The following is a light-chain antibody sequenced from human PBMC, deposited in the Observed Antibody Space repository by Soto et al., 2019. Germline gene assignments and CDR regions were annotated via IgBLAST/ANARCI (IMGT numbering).Light chain of an antibody. CDR3: QQYNSFPRLT. J-gene: IGKJ4*01. V-gene: IGKV1-16*02. CDR1: QVISNY. Sequence: DIQMTPSPSSLSASVGDRVTITCRASQVISNYLAWFQQKPGKAPKSLIYAVSSLQTGVPSKFSGSGSGTDFTLTISSLQPEHFATYYCQQYNSFPRLTFAGGTKVEIK. CDR2: AVS.